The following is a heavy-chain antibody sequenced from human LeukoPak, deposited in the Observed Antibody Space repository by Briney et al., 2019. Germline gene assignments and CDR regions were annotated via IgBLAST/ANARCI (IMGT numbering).Heavy chain of an antibody. D-gene: IGHD3-3*01. CDR2: MNPNSGNT. V-gene: IGHV1-8*01. CDR3: ARRYYDFWSGYYSNNWFDP. CDR1: GYTFTSYD. J-gene: IGHJ5*02. Sequence: ASVKVSCKASGYTFTSYDINWVRQATGQGLEWMGWMNPNSGNTGYAQKFQGRVTMTRNTSISTAYMELSSLRSEDTAVYYCARRYYDFWSGYYSNNWFDPWGQGTLVTVS.